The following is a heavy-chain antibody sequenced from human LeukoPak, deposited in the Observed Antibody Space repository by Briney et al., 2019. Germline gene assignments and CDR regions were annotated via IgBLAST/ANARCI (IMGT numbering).Heavy chain of an antibody. Sequence: GGSLRLSCAASGFTFEDYAMHWVRQAPGKGLEWVSGINWNSASTGYADSVKGRFTISRDNVMNYLYLQMNSLRPEDTALYYCVKDRRNPYRPEGPFDPWGQGTLVTVSS. D-gene: IGHD1-14*01. CDR3: VKDRRNPYRPEGPFDP. J-gene: IGHJ5*02. CDR1: GFTFEDYA. V-gene: IGHV3-9*01. CDR2: INWNSAST.